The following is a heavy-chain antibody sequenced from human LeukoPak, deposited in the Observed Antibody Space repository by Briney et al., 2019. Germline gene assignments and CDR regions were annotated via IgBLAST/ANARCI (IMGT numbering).Heavy chain of an antibody. Sequence: SETLSLTCAVYGGSFSGYYWSWIRQPPGKGLEWIGEINHSGSTNYSPSLKSRVTMSVDTSKNQFSLKLSSVTAADTAVYYCARLSADSSSSRGFDYWGQGTLVTVSS. V-gene: IGHV4-34*01. CDR1: GGSFSGYY. D-gene: IGHD2-2*01. CDR3: ARLSADSSSSRGFDY. CDR2: INHSGST. J-gene: IGHJ4*02.